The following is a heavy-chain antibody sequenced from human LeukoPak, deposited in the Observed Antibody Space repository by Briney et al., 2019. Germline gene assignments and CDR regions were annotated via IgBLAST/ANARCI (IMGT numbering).Heavy chain of an antibody. J-gene: IGHJ3*02. V-gene: IGHV1-24*01. Sequence: ASVKVSCKVPGYTLTDFSVHWVRQAPGKGLEWMGGFDPEDGKTIYAQKFQGRVTMTEDTSTDTAYMELSSLRSEDAAIYYCTTDGSSSSWKEDAFDIWGRGTLVTVS. D-gene: IGHD2-2*01. CDR3: TTDGSSSSWKEDAFDI. CDR1: GYTLTDFS. CDR2: FDPEDGKT.